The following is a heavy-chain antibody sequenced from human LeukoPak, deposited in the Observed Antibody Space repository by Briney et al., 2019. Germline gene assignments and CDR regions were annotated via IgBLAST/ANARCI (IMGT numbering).Heavy chain of an antibody. V-gene: IGHV3-53*01. CDR3: AVPGNYYHSSGYPFDY. CDR2: IYSGGGT. CDR1: GLTVRSNF. D-gene: IGHD3-22*01. Sequence: PGGSLRLSHAPSGLTVRSNFMRWVRQAPGKGLEWVSVIYSGGGTYYADSVKGRFTISRDNSKNTLYLQMNSLRAEDTAVYYWAVPGNYYHSSGYPFDYWGQGTLVTVSS. J-gene: IGHJ4*02.